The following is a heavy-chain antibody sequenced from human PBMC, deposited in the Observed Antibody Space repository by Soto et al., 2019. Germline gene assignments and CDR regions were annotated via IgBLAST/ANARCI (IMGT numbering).Heavy chain of an antibody. CDR1: DGSSSSYY. CDR3: ARHGRFGTGRTSGFDY. J-gene: IGHJ4*02. V-gene: IGHV4-59*08. Sequence: PSEPLSVTCRVGDGSSSSYYSSWIRQPPGKGLEWIGYIYYSGSTNYNPSLKSRVTISVDTSKSQFSLKLSSVTAADTAVYYCARHGRFGTGRTSGFDYWGQGTLVTVSS. D-gene: IGHD2-8*02. CDR2: IYYSGST.